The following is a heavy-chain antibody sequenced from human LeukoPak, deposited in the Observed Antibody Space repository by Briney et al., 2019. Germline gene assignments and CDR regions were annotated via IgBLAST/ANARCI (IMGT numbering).Heavy chain of an antibody. CDR2: IDPSDSYT. Sequence: GESLKISCKGSGYSFTSYWISWVRQMPGKGLEWMGRIDPSDSYTNYSPSFQGHVTISADKSISTAYLQWSSLKASDTAMYHCASYSSGNNWFDPWGQGTLVTVSS. V-gene: IGHV5-10-1*01. D-gene: IGHD6-19*01. J-gene: IGHJ5*02. CDR3: ASYSSGNNWFDP. CDR1: GYSFTSYW.